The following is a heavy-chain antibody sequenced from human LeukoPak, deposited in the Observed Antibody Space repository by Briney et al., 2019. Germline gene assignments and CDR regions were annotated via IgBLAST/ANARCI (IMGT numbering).Heavy chain of an antibody. CDR3: ARGGDGYNADY. Sequence: PGGSLRLSCAASGFTFSSYSMNWVRQAPGQGLGWVSSISSSSSYIYYADSVKGRFTISRDNAKNSLYLQMNSLRAEDTAVYYCARGGDGYNADYWGQGTLVTVCS. CDR2: ISSSSSYI. CDR1: GFTFSSYS. V-gene: IGHV3-21*01. J-gene: IGHJ4*02. D-gene: IGHD5-24*01.